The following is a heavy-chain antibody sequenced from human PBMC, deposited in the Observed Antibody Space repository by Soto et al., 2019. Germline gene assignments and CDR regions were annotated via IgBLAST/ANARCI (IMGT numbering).Heavy chain of an antibody. Sequence: SETLTLTCAVYGGSFSGHSWTWIRQSPGKGLEWIGDINHSGRVNYSPSLKSRVTISLDTSKNQFSLTLSAVTAADTAMYYCSTRAYDTNGYYRFDPWGQGTLVTVSS. V-gene: IGHV4-34*01. CDR3: STRAYDTNGYYRFDP. CDR2: INHSGRV. D-gene: IGHD3-22*01. CDR1: GGSFSGHS. J-gene: IGHJ5*01.